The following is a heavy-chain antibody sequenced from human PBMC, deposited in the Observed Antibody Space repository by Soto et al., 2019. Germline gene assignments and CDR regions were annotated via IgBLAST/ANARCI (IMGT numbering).Heavy chain of an antibody. V-gene: IGHV3-48*01. CDR2: ISSSSSTI. CDR1: GFTFSSYS. Sequence: EVQLVESGGGLVQPGGSLRLSCAASGFTFSSYSMNWVRQAPGKGLEWVSYISSSSSTIYYADSVKGRFTISRDNAKNSLYLQMNSLRAEDTAVYYCARDAGYCSGGSCSLDYWGQGTLVTVSS. J-gene: IGHJ4*02. CDR3: ARDAGYCSGGSCSLDY. D-gene: IGHD2-15*01.